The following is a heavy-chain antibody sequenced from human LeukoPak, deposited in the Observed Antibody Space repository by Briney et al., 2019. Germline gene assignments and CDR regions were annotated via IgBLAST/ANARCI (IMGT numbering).Heavy chain of an antibody. J-gene: IGHJ4*02. CDR2: ITSSGDGT. D-gene: IGHD2-2*01. V-gene: IGHV3-23*01. CDR1: GFTFSIYA. Sequence: PGGSLRLSCAASGFTFSIYAMSWVRQAPGKGLQWVSSITSSGDGTYYADSVKGRFTISRDNSENMLYLQMNSLRVEDTAVYFCAKDKWDIVVVPAAGYWGQGTLVTVSS. CDR3: AKDKWDIVVVPAAGY.